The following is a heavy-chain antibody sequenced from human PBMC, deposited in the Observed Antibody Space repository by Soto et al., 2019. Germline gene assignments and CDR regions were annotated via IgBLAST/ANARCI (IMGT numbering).Heavy chain of an antibody. CDR3: ARSIAVAGTLNYYYRMDV. J-gene: IGHJ6*02. CDR1: GDSVSSNSAA. D-gene: IGHD6-19*01. CDR2: TYYRSKWYN. V-gene: IGHV6-1*01. Sequence: SQTLSLTCAISGDSVSSNSAAWNWIRQSPSRGLEWLGRTYYRSKWYNDYAVSVKSRITINPDTSKNQFSLQLNSVTPEGTAVYYCARSIAVAGTLNYYYRMDVSGQGTTDTVS.